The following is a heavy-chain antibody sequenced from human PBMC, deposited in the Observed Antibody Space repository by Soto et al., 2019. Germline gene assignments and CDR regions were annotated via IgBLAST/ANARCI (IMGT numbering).Heavy chain of an antibody. J-gene: IGHJ6*02. D-gene: IGHD1-1*01. CDR1: GFTFSSYA. V-gene: IGHV3-23*01. CDR3: AKDGRLQHPHYYYYYGMDV. Sequence: GGSLRLSCAASGFTFSSYAMSWVRQAPGKGLEWVSAISGSGGSTYYADSVKGRFTISDDNSKKTLYLLMTGLTAEDTAVYYCAKDGRLQHPHYYYYYGMDVWGQGTTVTVSS. CDR2: ISGSGGST.